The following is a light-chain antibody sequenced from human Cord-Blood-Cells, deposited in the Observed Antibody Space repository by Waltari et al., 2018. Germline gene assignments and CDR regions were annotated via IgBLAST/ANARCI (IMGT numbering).Light chain of an antibody. V-gene: IGLV2-23*01. CDR1: SSDVGSYNL. J-gene: IGLJ3*02. Sequence: QSALTHPASVSGSPGQSITISCTGTSSDVGSYNLVSWYQQHPGKAPKRMIYEGSKRPSGVSNRFSGSKSGNTASLTISGLQAEDETDYYCCSYAGSSTPWVFGGGTKLTVL. CDR3: CSYAGSSTPWV. CDR2: EGS.